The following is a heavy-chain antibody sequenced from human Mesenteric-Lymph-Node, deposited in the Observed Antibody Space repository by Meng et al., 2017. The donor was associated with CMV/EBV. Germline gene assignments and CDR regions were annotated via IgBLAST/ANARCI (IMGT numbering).Heavy chain of an antibody. Sequence: SETLSLTCAVYGGSFSGYYWSWIRQPPGKGLEWIGEISHSGSTNYNPSLKSRVTISVDTSKNQFSLKLSSVTAADTAVYYCARVPRGYCSSTSCPPFDYWGQGTLVTVSS. CDR1: GGSFSGYY. CDR2: ISHSGST. J-gene: IGHJ4*02. V-gene: IGHV4-34*01. D-gene: IGHD2-2*01. CDR3: ARVPRGYCSSTSCPPFDY.